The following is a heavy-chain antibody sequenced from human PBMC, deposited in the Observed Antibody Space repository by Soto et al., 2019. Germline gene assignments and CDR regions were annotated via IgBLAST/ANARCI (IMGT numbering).Heavy chain of an antibody. Sequence: TSETLSLTCTVSGGSVSSGSYYWSWVRQPPGKGLEWIGYIYYSGSTNYNPSLKSRVTISVDTSKNQFSLKLSSVTAADTAVYYCARDVPVIAAAGTGPLYYYYGMDVWGQGTTVTVSS. V-gene: IGHV4-61*01. D-gene: IGHD6-13*01. CDR2: IYYSGST. CDR1: GGSVSSGSYY. CDR3: ARDVPVIAAAGTGPLYYYYGMDV. J-gene: IGHJ6*02.